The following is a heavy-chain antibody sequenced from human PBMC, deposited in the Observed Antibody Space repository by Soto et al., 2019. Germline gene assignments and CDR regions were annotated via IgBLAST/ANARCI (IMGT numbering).Heavy chain of an antibody. J-gene: IGHJ4*02. CDR1: GYTFSNYG. CDR2: ISVYNGNT. Sequence: QVQLVQSGAEVKKPGASVKVSCKASGYTFSNYGISWVRQAPGQGLEWMGWISVYNGNTNYAQKFQDRVTMTTDTSTPTAYMELRSLRPDDTAVYYCARDRSSSDFWGQGTLVTVSS. CDR3: ARDRSSSDF. V-gene: IGHV1-18*01. D-gene: IGHD6-19*01.